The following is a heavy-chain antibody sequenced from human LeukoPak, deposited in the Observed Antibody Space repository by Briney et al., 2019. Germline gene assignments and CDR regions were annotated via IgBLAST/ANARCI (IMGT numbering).Heavy chain of an antibody. Sequence: GGSLRLSCAASGFTVSSNYMNWVRQAPGKGLEWVSLIYSGGSTHYADSVKGRFTISRDNSKNTLYLQMNSLRAEDTAVYYCARETPDSSVDYWGQGTLVTVSS. CDR1: GFTVSSNY. CDR3: ARETPDSSVDY. V-gene: IGHV3-66*01. J-gene: IGHJ4*02. D-gene: IGHD6-19*01. CDR2: IYSGGST.